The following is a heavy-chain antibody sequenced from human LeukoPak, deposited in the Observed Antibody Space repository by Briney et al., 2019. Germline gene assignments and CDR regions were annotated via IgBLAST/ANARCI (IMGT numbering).Heavy chain of an antibody. CDR2: LSYSGST. V-gene: IGHV4-59*01. J-gene: IGHJ4*02. CDR1: DVSISSYY. CDR3: ARGTYGSSSTYDY. Sequence: SETLSLTCTVSDVSISSYYGNWIRQPPGKGLEWIGYLSYSGSTNYNPSLKSRVTISIDTSMNQFSLTLSSVTAADTAVYYCARGTYGSSSTYDYWGQGTLVTVSS. D-gene: IGHD6-6*01.